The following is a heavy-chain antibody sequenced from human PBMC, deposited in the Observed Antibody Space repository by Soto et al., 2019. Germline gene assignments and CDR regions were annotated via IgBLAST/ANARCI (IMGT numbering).Heavy chain of an antibody. Sequence: WGSLRLSCAASGFTFSSYTIHCFRHSPFKGLEWVSSITSTSTYIYYTDSLKGRFTISRDNAQNSLYLQMNNLGPGDTAVYYCARDGARDRGDKGFDYWGQGTVVTVSS. J-gene: IGHJ4*02. D-gene: IGHD2-21*02. V-gene: IGHV3-21*01. CDR1: GFTFSSYT. CDR3: ARDGARDRGDKGFDY. CDR2: ITSTSTYI.